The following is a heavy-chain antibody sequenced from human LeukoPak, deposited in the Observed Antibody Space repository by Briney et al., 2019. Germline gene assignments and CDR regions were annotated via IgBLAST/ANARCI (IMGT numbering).Heavy chain of an antibody. CDR1: GGSISSYY. V-gene: IGHV4-59*06. J-gene: IGHJ4*02. Sequence: SETLSLTCTVSGGSISSYYWSWIRQPPGKGLEWIGYIYYSGSTYYNPSLKSRVTISVDTSKNQFSLKLSSVTAADTAVYYCARVIRYCSSTSCYFYFDYWGQGTLVTVSS. D-gene: IGHD2-2*01. CDR3: ARVIRYCSSTSCYFYFDY. CDR2: IYYSGST.